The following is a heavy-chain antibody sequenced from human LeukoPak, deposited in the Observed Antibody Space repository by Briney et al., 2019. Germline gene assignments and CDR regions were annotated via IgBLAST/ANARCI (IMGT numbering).Heavy chain of an antibody. Sequence: GGSLRLSCEASGLTFSTYAMNWVRQAPGKGLEWVANIKQDGSEKYYVDSVKGRFTISRDNAKNSLYLQMNSLRAEDTAVYYCARDDYYDSSGYYSNYYYGMDVWGQGTTVTVSS. D-gene: IGHD3-22*01. CDR3: ARDDYYDSSGYYSNYYYGMDV. CDR1: GLTFSTYA. J-gene: IGHJ6*02. CDR2: IKQDGSEK. V-gene: IGHV3-7*01.